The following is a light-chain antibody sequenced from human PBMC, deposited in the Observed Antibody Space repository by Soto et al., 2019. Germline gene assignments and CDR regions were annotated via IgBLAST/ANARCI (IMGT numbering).Light chain of an antibody. V-gene: IGKV1-39*01. J-gene: IGKJ1*01. CDR2: AAS. CDR1: QSIMTY. CDR3: QQSYKSPQT. Sequence: DIQMTQSPSSLSASVGDEVTITCRASQSIMTYLNWYQLKPGKPPRLLIYAASSLQSGVPSRFSGSGSGTDFTLTISSLQPEDFATYSCQQSYKSPQTFGRGTKVDIK.